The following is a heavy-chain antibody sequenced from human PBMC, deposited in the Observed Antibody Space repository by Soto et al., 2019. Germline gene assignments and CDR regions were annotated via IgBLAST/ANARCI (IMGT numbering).Heavy chain of an antibody. D-gene: IGHD3-22*01. CDR1: GDTFSNYA. CDR2: IIPVFGRP. V-gene: IGHV1-69*01. CDR3: ARDLGEVVITGGLHY. J-gene: IGHJ4*01. Sequence: QVQLVQSGAEVKKPGSSVKVSCKASGDTFSNYAISWVRQAPGQGLEWMGGIIPVFGRPTYALKFQGRLTITADDYTSTDYMELSSLTYDDTAVYYCARDLGEVVITGGLHYWGQGTPVTVSS.